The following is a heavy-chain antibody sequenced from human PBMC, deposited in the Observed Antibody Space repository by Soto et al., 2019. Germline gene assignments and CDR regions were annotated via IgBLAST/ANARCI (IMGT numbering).Heavy chain of an antibody. D-gene: IGHD2-2*01. CDR2: ISGSGGST. CDR1: GFTFSSYG. V-gene: IGHV3-23*01. CDR3: INVGDIVVVPAAPGHY. J-gene: IGHJ4*02. Sequence: PGGSLRLSCAASGFTFSSYGMSWVRQAPGKGLEWVSAISGSGGSTYYADSVKGRFTISRDNSKNTLYLQMNSLRAEDTAVYYCINVGDIVVVPAAPGHYWGQGTLVTVSS.